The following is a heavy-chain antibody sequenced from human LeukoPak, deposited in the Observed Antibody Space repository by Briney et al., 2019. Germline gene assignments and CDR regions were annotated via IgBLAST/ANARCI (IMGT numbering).Heavy chain of an antibody. CDR2: TSGSGDTT. D-gene: IGHD2/OR15-2a*01. J-gene: IGHJ4*02. CDR3: AKDLYASLN. CDR1: GFTFSKYA. V-gene: IGHV3-23*01. Sequence: PGGSLRLSCTASGFTFSKYAMSWVRQAPGKGLECVSGTSGSGDTTYYADSVKGRFTISRDNSKNTLYLQMNSLRPEDTALYYCAKDLYASLNWGQGTLVTVSS.